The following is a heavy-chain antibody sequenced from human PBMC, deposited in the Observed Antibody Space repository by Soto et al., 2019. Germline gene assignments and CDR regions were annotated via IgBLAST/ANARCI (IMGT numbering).Heavy chain of an antibody. CDR3: AGGSNDIDY. CDR1: GYTFTSYG. CDR2: SSAYNGNK. Sequence: QVQLVQSGAEVKKPGASVKVSCKASGYTFTSYGISWVRQSPGQGLEGMGWSSAYNGNKNYAQKFQGRVTMTTNTSTSTDYMELRSLRSDDTAVYYCAGGSNDIDYWGQGTLVTVSS. V-gene: IGHV1-18*01. J-gene: IGHJ4*02. D-gene: IGHD1-1*01.